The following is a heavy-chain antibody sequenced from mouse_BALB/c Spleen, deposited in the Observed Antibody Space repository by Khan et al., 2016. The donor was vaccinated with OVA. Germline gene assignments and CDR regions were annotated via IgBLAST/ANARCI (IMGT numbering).Heavy chain of an antibody. V-gene: IGHV5-15*02. CDR1: GFTFSDYG. CDR2: ISSLAYNF. J-gene: IGHJ3*01. Sequence: EVELVESGGGLVQPGGSRKLSCAASGFTFSDYGMAWVRQAPGKGPEWVAFISSLAYNFYYADTVTGRFTSSRENAKNTLYLEMSSLRSADTAMYYCARGGKGGFAYWGQGTLVTVSA. CDR3: ARGGKGGFAY.